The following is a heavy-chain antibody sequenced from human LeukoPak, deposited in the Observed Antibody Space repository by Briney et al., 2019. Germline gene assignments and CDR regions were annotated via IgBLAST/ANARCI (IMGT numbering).Heavy chain of an antibody. Sequence: PGGSLRLSSEVSGFRFNSYWMTWVRQAPGKGLEWVANIDEDGSGKQFVDSVKGRFTISRDNAKNSVYLQMNSLRVEDTALYYCVRGLGYLMDVWGQGTPVTVSS. D-gene: IGHD5-18*01. CDR3: VRGLGYLMDV. CDR1: GFRFNSYW. V-gene: IGHV3-7*01. J-gene: IGHJ6*02. CDR2: IDEDGSGK.